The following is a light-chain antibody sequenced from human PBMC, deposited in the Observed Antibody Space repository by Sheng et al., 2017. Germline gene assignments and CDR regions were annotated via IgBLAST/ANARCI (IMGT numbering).Light chain of an antibody. CDR3: QSADSSGTYFYV. J-gene: IGLJ1*01. CDR2: KDS. V-gene: IGLV3-25*03. CDR1: ALPKQY. Sequence: SYELTQPPSVSVSPGQTARITCSGDALPKQYAYWYQQKSGQAPVLVIYKDSERPSGIPERFSGSSSGTTVTLTISGVQAEDEADYYCQSADSSGTYFYVFGTGTKVTVL.